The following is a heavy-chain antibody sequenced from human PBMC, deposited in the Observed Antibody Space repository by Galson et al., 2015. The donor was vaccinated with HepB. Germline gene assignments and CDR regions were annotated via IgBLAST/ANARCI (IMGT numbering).Heavy chain of an antibody. CDR2: ISAYNGNT. J-gene: IGHJ6*02. Sequence: SVKVSCKASGYTFTSYGISWVRQAPGQGLEWMGWISAYNGNTNYAQKLQGRVTMTTDTSTSTAYMELRSLRSDDTAVYYCARDRATVVPRSYYGMDVWGQGTTVTVSS. V-gene: IGHV1-18*01. CDR3: ARDRATVVPRSYYGMDV. D-gene: IGHD4-23*01. CDR1: GYTFTSYG.